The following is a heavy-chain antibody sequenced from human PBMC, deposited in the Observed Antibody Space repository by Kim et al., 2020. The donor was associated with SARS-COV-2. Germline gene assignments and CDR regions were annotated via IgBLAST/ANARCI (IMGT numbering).Heavy chain of an antibody. CDR1: GFTFSSYA. CDR2: ISYDGSNK. Sequence: GGSLRLSCAASGFTFSSYAMHWVRQAPGKGLEWVAVISYDGSNKYYADSVKGRFTISRDNSKNTLYLQMNSLRAEDTAVYYCARDPDLKDWGQGTLVTVSS. V-gene: IGHV3-30*04. CDR3: ARDPDLKD. J-gene: IGHJ4*02.